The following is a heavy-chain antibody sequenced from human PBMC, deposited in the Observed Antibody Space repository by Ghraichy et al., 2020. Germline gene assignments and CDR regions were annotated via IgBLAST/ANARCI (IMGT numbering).Heavy chain of an antibody. J-gene: IGHJ6*04. CDR1: GFPFLNYA. V-gene: IGHV3-23*01. D-gene: IGHD6-13*01. Sequence: GGSLRLSCAASGFPFLNYAINWVRQAAGKGPEWVSGISSRGGDTFYADSVKGRFTISRDISKSTVYLQMTNLRAEDTAIYYCAKDLYSSPMYMDVWGKGTTVTVSS. CDR3: AKDLYSSPMYMDV. CDR2: ISSRGGDT.